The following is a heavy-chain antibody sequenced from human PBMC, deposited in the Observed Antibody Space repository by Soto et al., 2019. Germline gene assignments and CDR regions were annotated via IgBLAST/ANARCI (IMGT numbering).Heavy chain of an antibody. Sequence: PGGSLRLSCAASGFNFRDHYMNWIRQAPGKGLEWVSYMSGSGGDVNYADSVRGRFTMSRDNAQNSLFLQMNSLRAEDTAVYYCARTARWLDSWGQGTLVTVSS. CDR1: GFNFRDHY. CDR3: ARTARWLDS. V-gene: IGHV3-11*01. CDR2: MSGSGGDV. D-gene: IGHD2-21*02. J-gene: IGHJ4*02.